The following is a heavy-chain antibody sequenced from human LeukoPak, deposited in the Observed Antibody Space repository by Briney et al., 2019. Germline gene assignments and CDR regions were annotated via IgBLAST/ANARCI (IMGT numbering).Heavy chain of an antibody. Sequence: GGSLRLSCAASGFTFSTYAMSWVRQAPGKGLEWVSTISGNGGTTYYADSVKGRFTISRDNSKNTLYLQMNSLRVEDTAAYYCAKPPPDSSSWLFDYWGQGTLVTVSS. J-gene: IGHJ4*02. V-gene: IGHV3-23*01. CDR1: GFTFSTYA. CDR3: AKPPPDSSSWLFDY. CDR2: ISGNGGTT. D-gene: IGHD6-13*01.